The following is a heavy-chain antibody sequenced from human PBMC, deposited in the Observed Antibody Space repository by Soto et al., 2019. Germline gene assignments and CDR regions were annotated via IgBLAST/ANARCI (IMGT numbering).Heavy chain of an antibody. CDR3: SRGSHSPGIAVAGYYF. CDR1: GVPVSSYD. D-gene: IGHD6-19*01. Sequence: QVQLVQSGAEVKKPGSEVKVSCKASGVPVSSYDLNWVLQAPGQGLEWMGGIIHIFGTAYYAQRLQCRVTITADEYTSTAYMELDMLTPEAKAMAYCSRGSHSPGIAVAGYYFWGQGTLVTVSS. CDR2: IIHIFGTA. J-gene: IGHJ4*02. V-gene: IGHV1-69*01.